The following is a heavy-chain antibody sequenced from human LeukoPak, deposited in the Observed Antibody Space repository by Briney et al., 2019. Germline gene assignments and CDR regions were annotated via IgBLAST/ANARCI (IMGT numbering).Heavy chain of an antibody. V-gene: IGHV1-69*05. CDR2: IIPIFGTA. Sequence: ASVKVSCKASGGTFSSYAISWVRQAPGQGLEWMGRIIPIFGTANYAQKVQGRVTITTEESTSTAYMELSSLRSEDTAVYYCARGISTVTTAHPYYFDYWGQGTQVTVSS. J-gene: IGHJ4*02. CDR3: ARGISTVTTAHPYYFDY. D-gene: IGHD4-11*01. CDR1: GGTFSSYA.